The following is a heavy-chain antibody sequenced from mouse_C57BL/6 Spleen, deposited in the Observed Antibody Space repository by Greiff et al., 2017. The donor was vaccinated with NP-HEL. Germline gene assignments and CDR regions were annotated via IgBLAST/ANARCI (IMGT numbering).Heavy chain of an antibody. CDR2: ISDGGSYT. Sequence: EVHLVESGGGLVKPGGSLKLSCAASGFTFSSYAMSWVRQTPEKRLEWVATISDGGSYTYYPDNVKGRFTISRDNAKNNLYLQMSHLKSEDTAMYYCAREEDFSFAYWGQGTLVTVSA. V-gene: IGHV5-4*01. CDR1: GFTFSSYA. CDR3: AREEDFSFAY. J-gene: IGHJ3*01.